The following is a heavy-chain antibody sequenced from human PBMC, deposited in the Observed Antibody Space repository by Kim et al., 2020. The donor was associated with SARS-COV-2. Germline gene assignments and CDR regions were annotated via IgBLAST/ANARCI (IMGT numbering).Heavy chain of an antibody. D-gene: IGHD6-13*01. J-gene: IGHJ4*02. CDR2: FYYSGST. V-gene: IGHV4-59*01. CDR1: GGSISTSS. CDR3: ARTRGSSSSLDY. Sequence: SETLSLTCTVSGGSISTSSCSWIRQPPGKGMEWIGYFYYSGSTNYNPSLKSRATISVDTFKNRFSLKLSSVSAADTAVYYCARTRGSSSSLDYWGQGSLVTVSS.